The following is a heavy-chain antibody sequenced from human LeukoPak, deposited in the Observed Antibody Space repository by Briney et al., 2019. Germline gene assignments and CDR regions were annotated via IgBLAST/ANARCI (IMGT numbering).Heavy chain of an antibody. CDR1: GFSLDDCA. J-gene: IGHJ6*02. D-gene: IGHD6-19*01. Sequence: GGSLRLSCVASGFSLDDCAMHWVRQVPGKGLEWVSLISGGGGDTYYADPVKGRFTISRDNSRNSLYLQMNSLRTEDTAFYYCAKDRLPGGIAVAGTDDGMDVWGQGTTVTVSS. CDR2: ISGGGGDT. V-gene: IGHV3-43*02. CDR3: AKDRLPGGIAVAGTDDGMDV.